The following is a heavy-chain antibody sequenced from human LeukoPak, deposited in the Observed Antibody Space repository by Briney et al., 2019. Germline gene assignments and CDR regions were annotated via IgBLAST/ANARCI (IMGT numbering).Heavy chain of an antibody. V-gene: IGHV1-2*02. CDR2: INPNSGGT. D-gene: IGHD2-15*01. Sequence: ASVKVSCKASGYTFTGYYMHWVRQAPGQGLEWMGWINPNSGGTNYAQEFQDRVTMTRDTSISTAYMELSRLRSDDTAVYYCARKLGYCSGGSCYLCDYWGQGTLVTVSS. J-gene: IGHJ4*02. CDR1: GYTFTGYY. CDR3: ARKLGYCSGGSCYLCDY.